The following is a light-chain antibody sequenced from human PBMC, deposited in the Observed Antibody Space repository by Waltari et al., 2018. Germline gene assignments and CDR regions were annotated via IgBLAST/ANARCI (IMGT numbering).Light chain of an antibody. CDR3: SSYTSSSTWV. CDR1: SSDVGGYTY. Sequence: QSALTQPASVSGSPGQSITISCPGTSSDVGGYTYVSWYQQHPGKAPKLMIYDVTTRPSGVSNRFSGSKSVNTASLTISGLQAEDEADYYCSSYTSSSTWVFGGGTKLTVL. CDR2: DVT. V-gene: IGLV2-14*03. J-gene: IGLJ3*02.